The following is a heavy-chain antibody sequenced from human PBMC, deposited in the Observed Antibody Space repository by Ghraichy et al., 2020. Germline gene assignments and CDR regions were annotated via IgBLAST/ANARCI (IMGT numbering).Heavy chain of an antibody. Sequence: LSLTCAASGFTFSTYWMNWVRQAPGKGLEWVANIKQDGSDKHYVDSVKGRFTISRDNAENSLYLQMNSLRPEDTAVYYCAGGAGYIIDYWGQGTLVTVSS. CDR1: GFTFSTYW. CDR3: AGGAGYIIDY. D-gene: IGHD5-24*01. V-gene: IGHV3-7*01. J-gene: IGHJ4*02. CDR2: IKQDGSDK.